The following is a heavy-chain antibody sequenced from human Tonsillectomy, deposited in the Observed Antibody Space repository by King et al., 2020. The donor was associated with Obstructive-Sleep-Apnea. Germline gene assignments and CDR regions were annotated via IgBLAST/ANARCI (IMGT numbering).Heavy chain of an antibody. CDR1: GGSISNYH. CDR3: ARESDTYYDDAFDI. D-gene: IGHD3-22*01. J-gene: IGHJ3*02. CDR2: IYISGST. V-gene: IGHV4-4*07. Sequence: QLQESGPGLVKPSETLSLICTVSGGSISNYHWTWIRQPAGKGLEWIGRIYISGSTNYNPSLKSRVTMSIDTSKNQFSLKLSSVTAADTAVYYCARESDTYYDDAFDIWGQGTLVTVSS.